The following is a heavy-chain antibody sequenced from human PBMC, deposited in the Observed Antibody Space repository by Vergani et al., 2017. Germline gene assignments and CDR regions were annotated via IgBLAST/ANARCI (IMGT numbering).Heavy chain of an antibody. CDR3: ARALSYAFAI. Sequence: QVQLQESGPGLVKPSETLSLTCTVSGGFISSYYWSWIRQPPGKGLEWIGYIYYSGSTKYNPSLKSRVTISLDTSKNQFSLKLSSVTAADTAVYYCARALSYAFAIWGQGTMVTVSS. V-gene: IGHV4-59*01. CDR1: GGFISSYY. D-gene: IGHD3-16*02. J-gene: IGHJ3*02. CDR2: IYYSGST.